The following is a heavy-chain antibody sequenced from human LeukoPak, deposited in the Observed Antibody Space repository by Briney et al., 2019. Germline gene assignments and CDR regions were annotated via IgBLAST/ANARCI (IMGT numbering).Heavy chain of an antibody. Sequence: KPSETLSLTCTVSGGSTSTYYWSWIRQPPGKGLEWIGEINHSGISNYKPSLKSRVTMSVDTSNNHISLKVTSITAADTAIYYCARGSGSYWGANFDSWGQGTLVTVSS. D-gene: IGHD1-26*01. CDR2: INHSGIS. CDR1: GGSTSTYY. CDR3: ARGSGSYWGANFDS. J-gene: IGHJ4*02. V-gene: IGHV4-34*01.